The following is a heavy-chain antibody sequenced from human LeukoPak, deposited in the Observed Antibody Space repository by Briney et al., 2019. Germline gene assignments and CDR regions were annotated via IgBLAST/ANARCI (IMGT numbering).Heavy chain of an antibody. CDR1: GGSISSGGYS. J-gene: IGHJ4*02. V-gene: IGHV4-30-4*07. CDR2: IYYSGST. D-gene: IGHD6-13*01. CDR3: ARGRYSSSWYLDY. Sequence: SQTLSLTCAVSGGSISSGGYSWSWIRQPPGKGLEWIGSIYYSGSTNYNPSLKSRVTISVDTSKNQFSLRLSSVTAADTAVYYCARGRYSSSWYLDYWGQGALVTVSS.